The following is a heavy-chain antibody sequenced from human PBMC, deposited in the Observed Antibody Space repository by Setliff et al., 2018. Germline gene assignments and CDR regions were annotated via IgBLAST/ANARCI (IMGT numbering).Heavy chain of an antibody. CDR1: GFIFSDYY. Sequence: QPGGSLRLSCAASGFIFSDYYMDWVRQAPGKGLEWVGRTRNKANSYTTEYAASVKGRFTISRDVSVNSLYLQMNSLKTEDTAVYYCISLWLGYYGLDVWGQGTTVTVSS. CDR3: ISLWLGYYGLDV. D-gene: IGHD5-18*01. J-gene: IGHJ6*02. CDR2: TRNKANSYTT. V-gene: IGHV3-72*01.